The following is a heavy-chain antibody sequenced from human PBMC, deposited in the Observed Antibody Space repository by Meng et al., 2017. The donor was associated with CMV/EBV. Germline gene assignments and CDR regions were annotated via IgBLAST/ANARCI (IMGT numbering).Heavy chain of an antibody. CDR2: IGTGGDT. CDR1: GFTFSSYD. V-gene: IGHV3-13*01. Sequence: GESLKISCSASGFTFSSYDMHWVRQATGKGLEWVSAIGTGGDTYYPGSVKGRFTISRENAKNSLYLQMNSLRAGDTAVYYCARGGPLRGFDIWGQGTMVTVSS. J-gene: IGHJ3*02. CDR3: ARGGPLRGFDI. D-gene: IGHD3-16*01.